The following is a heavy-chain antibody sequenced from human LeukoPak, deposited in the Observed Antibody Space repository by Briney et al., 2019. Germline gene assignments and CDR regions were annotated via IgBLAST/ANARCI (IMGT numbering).Heavy chain of an antibody. J-gene: IGHJ4*02. V-gene: IGHV4-59*08. CDR3: ARLGYSYGRAHVFDY. Sequence: SETLSLTCTVSGGSISSYYWSWIRQPPGKGLEWIGYIYYSGSTNYNPSLKSRVTISVDTSKNQFSLKLSSVTAADTAVYYCARLGYSYGRAHVFDYWGQGTLVTVSS. CDR2: IYYSGST. D-gene: IGHD5-18*01. CDR1: GGSISSYY.